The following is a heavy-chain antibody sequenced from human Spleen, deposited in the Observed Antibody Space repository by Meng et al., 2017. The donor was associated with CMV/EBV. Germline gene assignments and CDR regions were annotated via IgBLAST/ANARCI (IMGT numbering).Heavy chain of an antibody. CDR2: ISSSSSYI. J-gene: IGHJ6*02. Sequence: GESLKISCAASGFTFSSYSMNWVRQAPGKGLEWVSSISSSSSYIYYADSVKGRFTISRDNAKNSLYLQMNSLRAEDTAVYYCAREGVRYCSGGSCYYYGMDVWGQGTTVTVSS. CDR1: GFTFSSYS. CDR3: AREGVRYCSGGSCYYYGMDV. D-gene: IGHD2-15*01. V-gene: IGHV3-21*01.